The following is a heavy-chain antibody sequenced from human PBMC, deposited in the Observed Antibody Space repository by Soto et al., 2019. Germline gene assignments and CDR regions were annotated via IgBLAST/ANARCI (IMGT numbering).Heavy chain of an antibody. V-gene: IGHV3-30-3*01. D-gene: IGHD1-26*01. J-gene: IGHJ5*02. CDR2: ISYDGTNK. Sequence: QVQLVESGGGVVQPGRSLRLSCAASGFTFRSYAMHWVRQAPGKGLEWVTVISYDGTNKYYADSVKGRFTISRDNSKNTLYLQMNSLRPEDTAVYFCARATAPVGFSWFDTWGQGTLVTVSS. CDR1: GFTFRSYA. CDR3: ARATAPVGFSWFDT.